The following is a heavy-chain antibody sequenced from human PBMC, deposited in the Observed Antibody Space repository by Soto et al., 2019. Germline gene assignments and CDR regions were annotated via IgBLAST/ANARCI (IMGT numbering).Heavy chain of an antibody. Sequence: QVQLVESGGGVVQPGRSLRLSCAASGFTFSSYGMHWVRQAPGKGLEWVAVIWDDGSNKYYADSVKGRFTISRDNSKNTLYLQMNSLRAEDTAVYYCATALRSSGWYNWDAFDVWGQGTMVTVSS. CDR1: GFTFSSYG. J-gene: IGHJ3*01. V-gene: IGHV3-33*01. CDR3: ATALRSSGWYNWDAFDV. D-gene: IGHD6-19*01. CDR2: IWDDGSNK.